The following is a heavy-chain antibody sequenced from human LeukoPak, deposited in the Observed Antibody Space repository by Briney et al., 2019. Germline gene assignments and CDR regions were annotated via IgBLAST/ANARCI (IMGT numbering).Heavy chain of an antibody. CDR1: GGSISSYY. D-gene: IGHD4-17*01. V-gene: IGHV4-59*01. Sequence: SETLSLTCTVSGGSISSYYWSWIRQPPGKGLEWIGYIYYSGRTSYNPSLKSRVTISVDTSKNQFSLKLSSVTAADTAVYYCARDYGDYVVDYWGQGTLVTVSS. J-gene: IGHJ4*02. CDR2: IYYSGRT. CDR3: ARDYGDYVVDY.